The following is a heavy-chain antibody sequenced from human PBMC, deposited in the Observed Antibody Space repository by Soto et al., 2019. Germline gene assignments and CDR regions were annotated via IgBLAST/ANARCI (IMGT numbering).Heavy chain of an antibody. V-gene: IGHV3-7*01. Sequence: GGSLRLSCAASGFTFRNHWMSWVRQAPGKGLEWVANLSQDGREKYHVDYVKGRFTISRDNAKNSLYLQMNSLRVEDTAIYYCARDDFGPALSGGHGTLVTVSS. D-gene: IGHD2-2*01. CDR1: GFTFRNHW. CDR2: LSQDGREK. CDR3: ARDDFGPALS. J-gene: IGHJ4*01.